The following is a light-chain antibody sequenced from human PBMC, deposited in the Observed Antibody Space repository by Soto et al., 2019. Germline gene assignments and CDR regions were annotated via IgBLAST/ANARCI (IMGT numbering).Light chain of an antibody. V-gene: IGKV1-5*03. Sequence: DIQMTQSPSTLSASVGDRVTITCRASQSISSWLAWYQQKPGKAPKLLIYKASSLESGDPSRFSGSRSGTDFTLTISSLQPDDFATYYCQQYNSYSRTFGQGTKVEIK. CDR3: QQYNSYSRT. CDR2: KAS. J-gene: IGKJ1*01. CDR1: QSISSW.